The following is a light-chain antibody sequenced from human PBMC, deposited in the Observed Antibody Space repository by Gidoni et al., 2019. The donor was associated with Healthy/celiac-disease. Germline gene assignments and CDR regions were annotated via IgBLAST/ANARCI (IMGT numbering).Light chain of an antibody. J-gene: IGKJ4*01. CDR3: QQYNSWLLLT. CDR2: GAS. CDR1: QSVSSN. Sequence: EIVMTQSPATLSVSPGERATLPCRASQSVSSNLAWYQQKPGQAPRLLIYGASTRATGIPARFSGSGSGTEFTLTISSLQSEDFAVYYCQQYNSWLLLTFGGGTKVEIK. V-gene: IGKV3-15*01.